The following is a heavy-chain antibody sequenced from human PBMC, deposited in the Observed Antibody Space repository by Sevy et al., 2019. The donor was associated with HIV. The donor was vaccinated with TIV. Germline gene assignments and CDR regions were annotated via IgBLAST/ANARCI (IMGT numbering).Heavy chain of an antibody. D-gene: IGHD3-16*01. V-gene: IGHV3-15*07. J-gene: IGHJ4*02. CDR1: GFTFNKAW. CDR3: TTDGLERGRYYFDY. Sequence: GGSLRLSCAASGFTFNKAWMNWVRQAPGKGLEWVGRIKSETGTTHYAAPVKDRFTISRDDSKNTLHLQMNSLQTEDTAVYYCTTDGLERGRYYFDYWGQGTQVTVSS. CDR2: IKSETGTT.